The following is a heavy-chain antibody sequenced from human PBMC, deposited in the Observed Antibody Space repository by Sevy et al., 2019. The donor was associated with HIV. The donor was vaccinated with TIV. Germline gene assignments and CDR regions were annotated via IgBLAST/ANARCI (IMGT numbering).Heavy chain of an antibody. D-gene: IGHD3-3*01. V-gene: IGHV1-2*06. CDR2: INPNSGGT. CDR3: ARDRLRYLEGGMDV. J-gene: IGHJ6*02. CDR1: GYTFTGYY. Sequence: ASVKASCKASGYTFTGYYMHWVRQAPGQGLEWMGRINPNSGGTNYAQKFQGRVTMTRDTSISTAYMELSRLRSDDTAVYYCARDRLRYLEGGMDVWGQGTTVTVSS.